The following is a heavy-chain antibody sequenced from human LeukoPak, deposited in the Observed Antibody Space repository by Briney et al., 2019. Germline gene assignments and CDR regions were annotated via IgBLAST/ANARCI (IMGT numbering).Heavy chain of an antibody. CDR1: GYTFTSYG. CDR3: ARGSPPRRNFDSRGYYSYYFDY. V-gene: IGHV1-18*01. Sequence: ASVKVSCKASGYTFTSYGISWVRQAPGQGLEWIGWISPYNGNTHYAQKLQGRVTMTTDTSTSTVYMELRSLRSDDTAVYYCARGSPPRRNFDSRGYYSYYFDYWGQGTLVTVSS. J-gene: IGHJ4*02. D-gene: IGHD3-22*01. CDR2: ISPYNGNT.